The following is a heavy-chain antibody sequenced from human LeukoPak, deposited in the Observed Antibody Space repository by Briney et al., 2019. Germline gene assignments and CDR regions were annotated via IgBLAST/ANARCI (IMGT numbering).Heavy chain of an antibody. CDR1: GFTFSSYE. CDR2: ISSSGSTI. CDR3: AKGRGLSYDYGVDY. D-gene: IGHD4-17*01. V-gene: IGHV3-48*03. Sequence: GGALRLSCAASGFTFSSYEMNWVRQAPGKGLEGVSYISSSGSTIYYADSVKGRFTISRDNAKNSLYLQMNSLRAEDMALYYCAKGRGLSYDYGVDYWGQGTLVTVSS. J-gene: IGHJ4*02.